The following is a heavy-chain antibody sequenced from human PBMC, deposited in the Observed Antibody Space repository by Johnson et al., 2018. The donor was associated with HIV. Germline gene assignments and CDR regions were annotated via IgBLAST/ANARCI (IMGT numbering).Heavy chain of an antibody. J-gene: IGHJ3*02. V-gene: IGHV3-7*01. CDR3: ARDRIPYNWNYEGDAFDI. Sequence: VQLVESGGGLVQPGGSLRLSCAASGFTFSSYWMSWVRQAPEKGLEWVANIKQDGSEKYYVDSVKGRFTISRDNAKNSLYLQMNSLRAEDTAVYYCARDRIPYNWNYEGDAFDIWGQGTMVTVSS. CDR2: IKQDGSEK. CDR1: GFTFSSYW. D-gene: IGHD1-7*01.